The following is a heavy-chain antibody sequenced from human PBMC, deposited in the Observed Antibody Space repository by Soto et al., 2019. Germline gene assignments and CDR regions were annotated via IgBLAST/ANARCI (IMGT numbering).Heavy chain of an antibody. CDR2: ISGSGGST. D-gene: IGHD3-22*01. Sequence: GGSLRLSCAASGFTFSSYAMSWVRQAPGKGLEWVSAISGSGGSTYYADSVKGRFTISRDNSKNTLYLQMNSLRAEDTAVYYCAKDLRSYYYDSSGYYYFPDYWGQGTLVTVSS. J-gene: IGHJ4*02. V-gene: IGHV3-23*01. CDR3: AKDLRSYYYDSSGYYYFPDY. CDR1: GFTFSSYA.